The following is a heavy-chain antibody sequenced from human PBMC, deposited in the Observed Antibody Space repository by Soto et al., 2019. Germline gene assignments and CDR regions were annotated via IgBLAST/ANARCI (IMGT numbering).Heavy chain of an antibody. CDR2: ISSSSSYI. CDR3: ARDRVVPAAQSYYYYYGMDV. J-gene: IGHJ6*02. V-gene: IGHV3-21*01. CDR1: GFTFSSYS. Sequence: GGSLRLSCAASGFTFSSYSMNWVRQAPGKGLEWVSSISSSSSYIYYADSVKGRFTISRDNAKNSLYLQMNSLRAEDTAVYYCARDRVVPAAQSYYYYYGMDVWGQGTTVTV. D-gene: IGHD2-2*01.